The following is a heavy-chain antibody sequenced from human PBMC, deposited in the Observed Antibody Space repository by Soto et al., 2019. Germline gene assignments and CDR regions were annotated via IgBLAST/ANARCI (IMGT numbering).Heavy chain of an antibody. CDR3: ARLGYSSGWYDY. D-gene: IGHD6-19*01. V-gene: IGHV4-39*01. Sequence: SETLSLTCTVSGGSISSSSYYWGWIRQPPGKGLEWIGSIYYSGSTYYNPSLKSRVTISVDTSKNQFSLKLSSVTAADTAVYYCARLGYSSGWYDYWGQGTLVTVSS. CDR1: GGSISSSSYY. J-gene: IGHJ4*02. CDR2: IYYSGST.